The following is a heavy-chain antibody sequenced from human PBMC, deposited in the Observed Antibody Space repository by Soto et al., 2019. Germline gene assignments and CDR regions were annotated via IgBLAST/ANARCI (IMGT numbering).Heavy chain of an antibody. J-gene: IGHJ4*02. CDR2: ISSSSSTI. V-gene: IGHV3-48*02. Sequence: PGGSLRLSCAASGFTFSSYSMNWVRQAPGKGLEWVSYISSSSSTIYYADSVKGRFTISRDNAKNSLYLQMNSLRDEDTAVYYCARDWGYSSSWSLLRQPHFDYWGQGTLVTAPQ. CDR3: ARDWGYSSSWSLLRQPHFDY. D-gene: IGHD6-13*01. CDR1: GFTFSSYS.